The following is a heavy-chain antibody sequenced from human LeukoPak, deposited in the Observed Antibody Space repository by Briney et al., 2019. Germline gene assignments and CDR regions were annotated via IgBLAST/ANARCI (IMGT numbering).Heavy chain of an antibody. V-gene: IGHV3-11*04. CDR1: GFTFGDYY. CDR3: ARCEWHYYHYYMDV. CDR2: ISSSDSPI. J-gene: IGHJ6*03. Sequence: GGSLRLSCAASGFTFGDYYMSWIRQAPGKGLEWVSYISSSDSPIHYADSVKGRFTISRDNAKNSLFLQMNSLGAEDTAVYYCARCEWHYYHYYMDVWGKGTTVTVSS. D-gene: IGHD3-3*01.